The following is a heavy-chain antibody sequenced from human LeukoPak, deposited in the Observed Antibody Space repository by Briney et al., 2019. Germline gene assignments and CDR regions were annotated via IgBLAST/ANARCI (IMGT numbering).Heavy chain of an antibody. D-gene: IGHD3-3*01. V-gene: IGHV4-59*01. Sequence: TSETLSLTCTVSGGSISSYYWSWIRQPPGKGLEWIGYIYYSGSTNYNPSLKSRVTISVDTSKNQFSLKLSSVTAADTAVYYCAREPTIFGVVYGMDVWGQGTTVTVSS. CDR2: IYYSGST. CDR1: GGSISSYY. CDR3: AREPTIFGVVYGMDV. J-gene: IGHJ6*02.